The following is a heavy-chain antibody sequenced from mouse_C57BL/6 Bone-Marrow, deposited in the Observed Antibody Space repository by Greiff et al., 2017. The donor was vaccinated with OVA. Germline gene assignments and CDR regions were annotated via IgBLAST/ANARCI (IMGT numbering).Heavy chain of an antibody. CDR2: IYPGGGDT. CDR3: ARRTFDY. CDR1: GYAFSSYW. J-gene: IGHJ2*01. Sequence: QVQLQQSGPELVKPGASVKISCTASGYAFSSYWMNWVKQRPGKGLEWIGRIYPGGGDTNYNGKFKGQATLTADKSSSTAYMQLSSLTSEGSGVYFCARRTFDYWGQGTTLTVSS. V-gene: IGHV1-82*01.